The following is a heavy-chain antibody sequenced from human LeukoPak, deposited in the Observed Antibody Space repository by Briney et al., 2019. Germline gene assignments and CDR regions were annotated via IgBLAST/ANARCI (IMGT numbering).Heavy chain of an antibody. CDR2: ISAYNGST. V-gene: IGHV1-18*01. Sequence: ASVKVSCKASGYTFTSYGISWVRQAPGQGLEWMGWISAYNGSTNYAQKLQGRVTMTRDTSISTAYMELSRLRSDDAAVYYCAREWSGIAVAHDAFDIWGQGTMVTVSS. J-gene: IGHJ3*02. CDR1: GYTFTSYG. D-gene: IGHD6-19*01. CDR3: AREWSGIAVAHDAFDI.